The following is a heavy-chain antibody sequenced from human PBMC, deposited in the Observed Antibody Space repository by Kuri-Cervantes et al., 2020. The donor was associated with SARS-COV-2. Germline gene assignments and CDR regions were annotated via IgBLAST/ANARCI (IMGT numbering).Heavy chain of an antibody. J-gene: IGHJ3*02. CDR1: GFTFSSYA. CDR3: AKGGITMIVVGDKKAFDI. CDR2: ISGSGDIT. Sequence: GESLKISCAGSGFTFSSYAMSWVRQAPTKGLEWVSAISGSGDITYYGDSVQGRFTISRDNSKNTLYLQMNSLRAEDTAVYYCAKGGITMIVVGDKKAFDIWGQGTMVTVSS. V-gene: IGHV3-23*01. D-gene: IGHD3-22*01.